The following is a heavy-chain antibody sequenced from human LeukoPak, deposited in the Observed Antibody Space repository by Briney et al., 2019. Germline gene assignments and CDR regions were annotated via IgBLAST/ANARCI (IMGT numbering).Heavy chain of an antibody. CDR3: ARIYGSGSYVDY. D-gene: IGHD3-10*01. J-gene: IGHJ4*02. CDR1: GGSLSSYF. Sequence: SETLSLTCTVSGGSLSSYFWTWIRQPPGKGLECIGYIFYSGRTNYNPSLKSRVTISADTSKNQFSLKLSSVTDADTAVYYCARIYGSGSYVDYWGQGTLVTVSS. CDR2: IFYSGRT. V-gene: IGHV4-59*01.